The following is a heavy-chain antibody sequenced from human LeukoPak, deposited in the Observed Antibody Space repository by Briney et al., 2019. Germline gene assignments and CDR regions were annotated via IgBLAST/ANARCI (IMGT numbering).Heavy chain of an antibody. CDR1: GFTFSAYY. V-gene: IGHV3-11*04. CDR3: ARGAFYSSGWYENY. Sequence: KPGRSLRPSCAASGFTFSAYYISWIRQAAGQGLAWVSYISGSGSTIYYADSEKGRFTISRDNAKNSLYLQMNRLRAEDTAVCYCARGAFYSSGWYENYWGQGTLVTVSS. J-gene: IGHJ4*02. D-gene: IGHD6-19*01. CDR2: ISGSGSTI.